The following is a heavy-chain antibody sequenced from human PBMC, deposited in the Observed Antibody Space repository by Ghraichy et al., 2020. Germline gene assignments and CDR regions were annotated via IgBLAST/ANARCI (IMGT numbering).Heavy chain of an antibody. CDR1: GFTFDDYA. J-gene: IGHJ4*02. CDR2: ISWNSGSI. V-gene: IGHV3-9*01. Sequence: GGSLRLSCAASGFTFDDYAMHWVRQAPGKGLEWVSGISWNSGSIGYADSVKGRFTISRDNAKNSLYLQMNSLRAEDTTLYYCAKDYQYYYNGVSNYFDYWGQGTLVTVSS. CDR3: AKDYQYYYNGVSNYFDY. D-gene: IGHD2/OR15-2a*01.